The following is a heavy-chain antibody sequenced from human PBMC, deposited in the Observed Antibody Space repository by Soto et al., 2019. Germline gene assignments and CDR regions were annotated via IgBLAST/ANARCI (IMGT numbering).Heavy chain of an antibody. V-gene: IGHV4-31*03. CDR1: GASISSGVYY. J-gene: IGHJ5*02. CDR2: SYYSGST. CDR3: ARGARYWFDP. Sequence: SETLSLTCTISGASISSGVYYCSCIRQHPEHVLEWICYSYYSGSTSYNPSLKSRVSISVDNCKNQFSMKLSSVTAADTSVYYCARGARYWFDPWGKGTLVTVSS.